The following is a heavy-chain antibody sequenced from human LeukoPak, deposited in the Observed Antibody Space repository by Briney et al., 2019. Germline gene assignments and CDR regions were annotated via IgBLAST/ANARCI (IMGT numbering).Heavy chain of an antibody. CDR3: ARDLVRGVITTRGYFYYYGMDV. V-gene: IGHV3-11*05. CDR1: GFTFTDYY. D-gene: IGHD3-10*01. J-gene: IGHJ6*02. Sequence: GGSLRLSCAASGFTFTDYYMCWIRQAPGKGLEWISYISTSSTFINYADSVKGRFTISRDDAKNSLYLQMNSLRAEDKAVYYCARDLVRGVITTRGYFYYYGMDVWGQGTTITVSS. CDR2: ISTSSTFI.